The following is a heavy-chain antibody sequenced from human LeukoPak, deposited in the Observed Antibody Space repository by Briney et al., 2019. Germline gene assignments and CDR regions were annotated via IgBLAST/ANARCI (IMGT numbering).Heavy chain of an antibody. CDR2: ISSGSSYI. CDR1: GFTFSSYG. J-gene: IGHJ4*02. V-gene: IGHV3-21*01. D-gene: IGHD6-19*01. CDR3: ASRIAVSEYFFDY. Sequence: GRSLRLSCAASGFTFSSYGMHWVRQAPGKGLEWVSSISSGSSYIYYADSVKGRFTISRDNAKNSLYLQMNSLRAEDTAVYYCASRIAVSEYFFDYWGQGTLVTVSS.